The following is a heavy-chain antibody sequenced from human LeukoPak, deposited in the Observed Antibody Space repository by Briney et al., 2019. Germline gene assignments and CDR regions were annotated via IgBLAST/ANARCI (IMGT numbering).Heavy chain of an antibody. V-gene: IGHV3-74*01. J-gene: IGHJ4*02. CDR1: GFTFSRFW. D-gene: IGHD6-19*01. CDR3: ARESVAVDS. CDR2: IYSDGSST. Sequence: GGSLRLSCAASGFTFSRFWMHWVRQAPGKGLVWVSRIYSDGSSTSYADSVKGRFTISRDNTKNTLYLQMNSLRADDTAVYYCARESVAVDSWGQGILVTVSS.